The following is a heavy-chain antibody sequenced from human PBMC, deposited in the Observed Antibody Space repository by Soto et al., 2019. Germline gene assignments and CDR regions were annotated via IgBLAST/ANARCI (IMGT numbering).Heavy chain of an antibody. J-gene: IGHJ4*02. V-gene: IGHV3-48*02. CDR3: VRSGRTANYYFDH. D-gene: IGHD2-21*02. Sequence: PGGSLRLSCAVSGFTFSTESMSWARQAPGKGLEWVSYINSGSSVIYYSASVKGRFTISRDNAGNSLYLQMNSLTDDDTAVYYCVRSGRTANYYFDHWGLGTLVTVSS. CDR1: GFTFSTES. CDR2: INSGSSVI.